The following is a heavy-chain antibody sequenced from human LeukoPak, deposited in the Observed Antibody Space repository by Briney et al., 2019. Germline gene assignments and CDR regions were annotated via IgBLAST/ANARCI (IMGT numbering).Heavy chain of an antibody. V-gene: IGHV3-11*04. CDR2: ISSSGSTI. J-gene: IGHJ5*02. CDR1: GFTFSDYY. Sequence: GGSLRLSCAASGFTFSDYYMSWIRQPPGKGLEWVSYISSSGSTIYYADPVKGRFIISRDNAKNSLYMQMNSRRAEDTAVYYCAREENGDYDVWFDPWGQGTLVTVSS. D-gene: IGHD4-17*01. CDR3: AREENGDYDVWFDP.